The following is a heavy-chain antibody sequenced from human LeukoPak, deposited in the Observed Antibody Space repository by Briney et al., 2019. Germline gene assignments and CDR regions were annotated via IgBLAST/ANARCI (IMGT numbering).Heavy chain of an antibody. CDR1: GGSINGYF. D-gene: IGHD6-13*01. Sequence: SSETLSLTCIVSGGSINGYFWGWIRQSAGKGLEWIGRLHSSGSSNYNPSLRSRIRMTLDTPRNQFSLELTSVTAADTAVYYCARLKAPASLDFWGQGALVTVSS. CDR3: ARLKAPASLDF. CDR2: LHSSGSS. J-gene: IGHJ4*02. V-gene: IGHV4-4*07.